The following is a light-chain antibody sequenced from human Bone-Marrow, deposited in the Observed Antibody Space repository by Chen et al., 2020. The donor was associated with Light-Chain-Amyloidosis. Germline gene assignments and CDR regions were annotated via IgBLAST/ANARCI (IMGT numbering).Light chain of an antibody. CDR2: EDD. J-gene: IGLJ3*02. V-gene: IGLV6-57*01. Sequence: NFMLTQPHSVSESPGKTIIISCTRSSGSIATNYVQWYQQRPGSSPTTVIYEDDQRPSGVPARFSGTIDRSSNSASLTISGLKTEDEADYYCQSYQGSSQVVFGGGTKLTVL. CDR1: SGSIATNY. CDR3: QSYQGSSQVV.